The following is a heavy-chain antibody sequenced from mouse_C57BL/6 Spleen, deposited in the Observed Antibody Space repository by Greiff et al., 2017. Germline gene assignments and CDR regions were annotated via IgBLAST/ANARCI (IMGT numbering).Heavy chain of an antibody. CDR1: GYSFTDYN. J-gene: IGHJ2*01. V-gene: IGHV1-39*01. CDR2: INPNYGTT. Sequence: VQLQQSGPELVKPGASVKISCKASGYSFTDYNMNWVKQSNGKSLEWIGVINPNYGTTSYNQKFKGKATLTVDQSSSTAYMQLNSLTSEDSAVYFGARDYGSSYVNYFDYWGQGTTLTVSS. D-gene: IGHD1-1*01. CDR3: ARDYGSSYVNYFDY.